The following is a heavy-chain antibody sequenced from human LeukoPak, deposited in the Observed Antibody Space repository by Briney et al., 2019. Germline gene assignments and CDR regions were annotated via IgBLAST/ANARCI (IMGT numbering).Heavy chain of an antibody. CDR3: AKEGAASSGWYGDAFDI. V-gene: IGHV3-23*01. J-gene: IGHJ3*02. D-gene: IGHD6-19*01. Sequence: GGSLRLSCAASGFTFSSYAMSWVRQAPGKGLEWVSAISGSGGSTYYADSVKGRFTISRDNSKNTLYLQMNSLRAEDTAVYYWAKEGAASSGWYGDAFDIWGQGTMVTVSS. CDR2: ISGSGGST. CDR1: GFTFSSYA.